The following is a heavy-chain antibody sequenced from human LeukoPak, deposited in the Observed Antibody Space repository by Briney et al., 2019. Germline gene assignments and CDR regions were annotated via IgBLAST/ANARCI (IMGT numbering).Heavy chain of an antibody. J-gene: IGHJ3*02. Sequence: GESLKISCKGSGYSFTSYWIGWVRQMPGKGLEWMGIIYPGDSDTRYSPSFQGKVTISADKSISTAYLQWSSLKASDTAMYYCATSYYYGSGRTGRAFDIWGQGTMVTVSS. CDR3: ATSYYYGSGRTGRAFDI. D-gene: IGHD3-10*01. CDR1: GYSFTSYW. V-gene: IGHV5-51*01. CDR2: IYPGDSDT.